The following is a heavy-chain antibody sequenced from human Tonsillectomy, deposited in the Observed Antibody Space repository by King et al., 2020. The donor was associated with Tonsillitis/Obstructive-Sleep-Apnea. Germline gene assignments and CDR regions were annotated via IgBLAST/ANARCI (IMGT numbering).Heavy chain of an antibody. CDR2: ISWNSGSI. Sequence: VQLVESGGGVVQPGRSLRLSCAASGFTFDDYAMHWVRQAPGKGLEWVSGISWNSGSIGYADSVKGRFTISRDNAKNSLYLQMNSLRAEDTALYYCAKDSLYGSVIYDSFDIWGQGTMVTVSS. J-gene: IGHJ3*02. V-gene: IGHV3-9*01. CDR3: AKDSLYGSVIYDSFDI. D-gene: IGHD3-10*01. CDR1: GFTFDDYA.